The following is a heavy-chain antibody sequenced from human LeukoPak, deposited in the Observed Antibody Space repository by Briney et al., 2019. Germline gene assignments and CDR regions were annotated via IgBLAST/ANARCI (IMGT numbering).Heavy chain of an antibody. CDR1: GGSISSYY. Sequence: NTSETLSLTCTVSGGSISSYYWSWIRQPPGKGLEWIGYIYYSGSTNYNPSLKSRVTISVDTSKNQFSLKLSSVTAADTAVYYCARYPTYYYDSSGYSTNYYYYYGMDVWGQGTTVTVSS. J-gene: IGHJ6*02. D-gene: IGHD3-22*01. V-gene: IGHV4-59*01. CDR3: ARYPTYYYDSSGYSTNYYYYYGMDV. CDR2: IYYSGST.